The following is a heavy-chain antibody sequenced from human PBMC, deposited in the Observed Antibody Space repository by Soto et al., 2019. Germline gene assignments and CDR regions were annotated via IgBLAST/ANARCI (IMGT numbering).Heavy chain of an antibody. CDR3: ARSLITMVRGVNWFDP. CDR1: GGSISSGVYY. D-gene: IGHD3-10*01. V-gene: IGHV4-31*02. J-gene: IGHJ5*02. CDR2: IYYSGST. Sequence: SETLSLTCTVSGGSISSGVYYWIWIRQHPGKGLEWIGYIYYSGSTYYNPSLKSRVTISVDTSKNQFSLKLSSVTAADTAVYYCARSLITMVRGVNWFDPWGQGTLVTVSS.